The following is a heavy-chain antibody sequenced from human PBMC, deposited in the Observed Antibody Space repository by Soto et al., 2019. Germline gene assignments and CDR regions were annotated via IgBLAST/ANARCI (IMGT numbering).Heavy chain of an antibody. CDR2: ISYDGSNK. CDR1: GFTFSSYG. CDR3: AKDIRAVARSVGAFDI. V-gene: IGHV3-30*18. J-gene: IGHJ3*02. D-gene: IGHD6-19*01. Sequence: GGSLRLSCAASGFTFSSYGMHWVRQAPGKGLEWVAVISYDGSNKYYADSVKGRFTISRDNSKNTLYLQMNSLRAEDTAVYYCAKDIRAVARSVGAFDIWGQGTMVTVSS.